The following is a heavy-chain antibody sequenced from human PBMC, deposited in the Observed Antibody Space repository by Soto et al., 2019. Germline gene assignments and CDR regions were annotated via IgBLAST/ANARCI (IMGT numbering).Heavy chain of an antibody. Sequence: SLRLSCAASGFTFSSYAMSWVRQAPGKGLEWVSAISGSGCSTYYADSVKGRFTISRDNSKNTLYLQMNSLRAEDTAVYYCAKDYLVVTAVPSDFHYWGQGPLVTVSS. V-gene: IGHV3-23*01. CDR1: GFTFSSYA. D-gene: IGHD2-21*02. J-gene: IGHJ4*02. CDR2: ISGSGCST. CDR3: AKDYLVVTAVPSDFHY.